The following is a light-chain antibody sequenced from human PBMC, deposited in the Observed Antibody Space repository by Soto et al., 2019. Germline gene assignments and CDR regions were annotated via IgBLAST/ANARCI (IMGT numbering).Light chain of an antibody. Sequence: EIVMTQSPATLSVSPGERATLSCRASQSVFSNLAWYQQKSGQAPRLLIYGATTRATGIPARFSGSGSGTEFTLTISNLQSEDFAVYYCQQDDNWPLTFGGGTKVEIK. CDR3: QQDDNWPLT. CDR1: QSVFSN. CDR2: GAT. V-gene: IGKV3-15*01. J-gene: IGKJ4*01.